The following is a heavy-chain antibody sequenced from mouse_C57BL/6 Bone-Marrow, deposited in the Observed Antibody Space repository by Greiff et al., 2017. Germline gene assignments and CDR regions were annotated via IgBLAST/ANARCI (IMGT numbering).Heavy chain of an antibody. V-gene: IGHV14-4*01. J-gene: IGHJ1*03. CDR3: TRYVDG. CDR1: GFNITDDY. CDR2: IDPENGDT. Sequence: EVQLQQSGAALVRPGASVPLSCTASGFNITDDYMHWVKQRPEQGLEWIGWIDPENGDTDYAPKFPGQATITADTSSNTASLQLSSLTSEDTAVYYCTRYVDGWGTGTTVTVSS.